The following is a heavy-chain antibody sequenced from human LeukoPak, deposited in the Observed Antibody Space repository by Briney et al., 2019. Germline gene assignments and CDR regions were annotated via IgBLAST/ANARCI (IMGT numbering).Heavy chain of an antibody. CDR2: ISGSGGST. CDR1: GLTFSSYG. V-gene: IGHV3-23*01. Sequence: QAGGTLRLSCAASGLTFSSYGMSWVRQAPGKGLEWVSAISGSGGSTYYADSVKGRFTISRDNSKNTLYLQMNSLRAEDTAVYYCASFMTNYYDSSGYPNWGQGTLVTVSS. J-gene: IGHJ4*02. CDR3: ASFMTNYYDSSGYPN. D-gene: IGHD3-22*01.